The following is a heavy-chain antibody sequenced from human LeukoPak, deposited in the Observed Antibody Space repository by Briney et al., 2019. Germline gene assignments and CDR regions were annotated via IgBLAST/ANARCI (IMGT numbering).Heavy chain of an antibody. D-gene: IGHD3-16*01. CDR1: GFTFSSYS. Sequence: GGSLRLSCAASGFTFSSYSMNWVRQAPGKGLEWVSYISSRSSTIYYADSVKGRFTISRVNAKNSLYLQMNSLRDEDTAVHYCARDRGSYSYFDYWGQGTLVTVST. J-gene: IGHJ4*02. CDR3: ARDRGSYSYFDY. V-gene: IGHV3-48*02. CDR2: ISSRSSTI.